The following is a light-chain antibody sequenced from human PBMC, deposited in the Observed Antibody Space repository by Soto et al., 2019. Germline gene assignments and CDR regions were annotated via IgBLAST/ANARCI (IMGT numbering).Light chain of an antibody. CDR3: QQYGYLVT. CDR2: GAS. Sequence: EIVFTQAPGTLSLSPGERATLSCRASQSITNNYLAWYQQKPGRAHRLLIYGASSRATGIPDRFSGSGSGTDFTLTISRLEPEDFAMYYCQQYGYLVTFGGGTKV. V-gene: IGKV3-20*01. CDR1: QSITNNY. J-gene: IGKJ4*01.